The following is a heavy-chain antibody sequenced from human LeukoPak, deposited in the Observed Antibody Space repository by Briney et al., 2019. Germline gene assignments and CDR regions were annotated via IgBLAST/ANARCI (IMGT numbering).Heavy chain of an antibody. Sequence: SETLSLTCTVSGGSISSGGYSWSWIRQHPGKGLEWIGYIYYSGSTYYNPSLKSRVTISVDTSKNQFSLKLSSVTAADTAVYYCARVEQHLVRVEYWGQGTLVTVSS. J-gene: IGHJ4*02. CDR3: ARVEQHLVRVEY. CDR2: IYYSGST. D-gene: IGHD6-6*01. V-gene: IGHV4-31*03. CDR1: GGSISSGGYS.